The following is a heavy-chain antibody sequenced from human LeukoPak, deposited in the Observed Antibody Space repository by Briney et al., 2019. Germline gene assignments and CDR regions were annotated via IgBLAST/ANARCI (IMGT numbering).Heavy chain of an antibody. CDR3: ATDLRGYYDSSYDAFDI. CDR1: GYTLTELS. CDR2: FDPEDGET. Sequence: ASVKVSCKVSGYTLTELSMHWVRQAPGKGLEWMGGFDPEDGETIYAQKFQGRVTMTEDTSTDTAYMELISLRSEDTAVYYCATDLRGYYDSSYDAFDIWDQGTMVTVSS. D-gene: IGHD3-22*01. J-gene: IGHJ3*02. V-gene: IGHV1-24*01.